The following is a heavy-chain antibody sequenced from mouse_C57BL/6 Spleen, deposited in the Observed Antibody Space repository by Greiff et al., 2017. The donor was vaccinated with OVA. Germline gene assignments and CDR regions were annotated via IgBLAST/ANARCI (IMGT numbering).Heavy chain of an antibody. V-gene: IGHV1-15*01. CDR3: TRDLYGNSPFDY. CDR1: GYTFTDYE. D-gene: IGHD2-1*01. Sequence: QVQLQQSGAELVRPGASVTLSCKASGYTFTDYEMHWVKQTPVHGLEWIGAIDPETGGTAYNQKFKGKAILTADKSSSTAYMELRSLTSEDSAVYYCTRDLYGNSPFDYWGQGTTLTVSS. J-gene: IGHJ2*01. CDR2: IDPETGGT.